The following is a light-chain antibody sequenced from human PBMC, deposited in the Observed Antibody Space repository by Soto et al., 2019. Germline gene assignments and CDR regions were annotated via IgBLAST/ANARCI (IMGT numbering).Light chain of an antibody. CDR3: QHYGSSPV. Sequence: EIVLTQSPGTLSLSPGERATHSCRASQSVASSYLTWYQQKPGQAPRLLIYGASSRAADIPDRFSGSGSGTDFTLTIRRLEPEDFAVYYCQHYGSSPVFGGGTKVEIK. J-gene: IGKJ4*01. V-gene: IGKV3-20*01. CDR1: QSVASSY. CDR2: GAS.